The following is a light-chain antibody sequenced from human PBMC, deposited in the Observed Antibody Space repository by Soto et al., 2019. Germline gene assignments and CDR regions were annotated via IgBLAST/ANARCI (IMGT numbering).Light chain of an antibody. V-gene: IGKV3-20*01. J-gene: IGKJ1*01. CDR1: QSVSSSY. CDR3: QHYGSTPWT. CDR2: GAS. Sequence: EIVLTQSPGTLSLSPGERATVSCRASQSVSSSYLAWYQQKPGQAPRLLIYGASSRATGIPARFSGSGSGTDFTLTISRLEPEDFAVYYCQHYGSTPWTFGQGTKVDIK.